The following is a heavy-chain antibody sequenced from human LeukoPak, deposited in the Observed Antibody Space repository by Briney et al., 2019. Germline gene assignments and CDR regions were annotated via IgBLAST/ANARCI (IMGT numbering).Heavy chain of an antibody. CDR1: GGSISGYY. CDR3: ASLEVKNTYYYDSSGLFFGY. CDR2: VYYSGTT. D-gene: IGHD3-22*01. Sequence: SETLSLTCSVSGGSISGYYWSWIRQPPGEGLEWIGYVYYSGTTDYNPSLKSRVTISIDTSKNQFSLKLSSVTAADTAVYYCASLEVKNTYYYDSSGLFFGYWGQGTLVTVSS. J-gene: IGHJ4*02. V-gene: IGHV4-59*01.